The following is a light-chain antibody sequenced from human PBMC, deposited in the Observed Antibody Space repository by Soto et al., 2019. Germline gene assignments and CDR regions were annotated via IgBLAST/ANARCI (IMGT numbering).Light chain of an antibody. J-gene: IGKJ4*01. CDR2: DAS. V-gene: IGKV1-33*01. CDR3: QHCDNLPLS. Sequence: DIQMTQSPSSLSASIGDRVTITCQASQDIDNCLNWYQQKPGKAPKLLIYDASNLATGVPTKFSGSGSGTDFTFTISSLQPEDIATYYCQHCDNLPLSFGGGTKVEI. CDR1: QDIDNC.